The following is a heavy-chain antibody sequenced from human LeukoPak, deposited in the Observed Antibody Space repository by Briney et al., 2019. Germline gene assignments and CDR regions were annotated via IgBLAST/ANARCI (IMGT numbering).Heavy chain of an antibody. CDR1: GFTFSSSA. CDR3: AKAGGIRFDY. CDR2: SSGNGGGT. J-gene: IGHJ4*02. D-gene: IGHD3-10*01. Sequence: GGSLRLSCAASGFTFSSSAMSWVRQAPGKGLEWVSGSSGNGGGTYYADSVKGRFTISRDNAKNTLYLQMNSLRAEDTAVYYCAKAGGIRFDYWGQGTLVTVSS. V-gene: IGHV3-23*01.